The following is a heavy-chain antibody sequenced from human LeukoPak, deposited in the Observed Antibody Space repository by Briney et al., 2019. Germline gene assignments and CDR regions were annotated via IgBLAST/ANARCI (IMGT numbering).Heavy chain of an antibody. J-gene: IGHJ4*02. Sequence: PSETLSLTCTVSGGSLISYYWSWVRQPPGKGLGWVGYIYYSGSAIYNPSLKSRVSISVDTSKNQFSLKLSSVTAADTAVCYCATHHSSGYWSDFDYWGQGTLVTVSS. CDR2: IYYSGSA. CDR1: GGSLISYY. CDR3: ATHHSSGYWSDFDY. V-gene: IGHV4-59*08. D-gene: IGHD3-22*01.